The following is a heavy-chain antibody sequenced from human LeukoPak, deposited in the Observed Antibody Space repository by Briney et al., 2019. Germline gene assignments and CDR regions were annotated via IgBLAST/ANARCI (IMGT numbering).Heavy chain of an antibody. J-gene: IGHJ4*02. CDR1: GFTFVNYG. V-gene: IGHV3-30*02. D-gene: IGHD3-10*01. Sequence: GGSLRLSCAASGFTFVNYGFHWVRQAPGKGLEWVAFIRYDGSNKYYADSVKGRFTISRDNSKNTLYLQMNSLKTEDTAVYYCIWFGESPNIDYWGQGTLVTVSS. CDR3: IWFGESPNIDY. CDR2: IRYDGSNK.